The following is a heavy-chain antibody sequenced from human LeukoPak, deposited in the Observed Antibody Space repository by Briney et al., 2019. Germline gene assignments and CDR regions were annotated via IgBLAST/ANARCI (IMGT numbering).Heavy chain of an antibody. CDR3: ARGTAWYSSSWYFDY. D-gene: IGHD6-13*01. Sequence: GGSLRLSCAASGFTFSSYSMNWVRQAPGKGLEWVSSISSSSSYIYYADSVKGRFTISRDNAKNSLYLQMNSLRAEDTAVYYCARGTAWYSSSWYFDYWGRGTLVTVSS. CDR2: ISSSSSYI. J-gene: IGHJ4*02. CDR1: GFTFSSYS. V-gene: IGHV3-21*01.